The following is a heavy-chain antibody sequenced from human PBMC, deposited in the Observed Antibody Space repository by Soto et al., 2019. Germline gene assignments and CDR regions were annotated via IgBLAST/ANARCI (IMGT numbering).Heavy chain of an antibody. CDR1: GGPISSSSYY. D-gene: IGHD3-16*01. CDR2: IDYSGST. V-gene: IGHV4-39*07. Sequence: PSETLSLTCTVSGGPISSSSYYWGGIRQPPGKGLEWIGSIDYSGSTYYNLSLKSRVTISVDTFKNQFSLKLSSVTAADTAVYYCARIGLYDTDDYYYPVYWGQGTLVTISS. CDR3: ARIGLYDTDDYYYPVY. J-gene: IGHJ4*02.